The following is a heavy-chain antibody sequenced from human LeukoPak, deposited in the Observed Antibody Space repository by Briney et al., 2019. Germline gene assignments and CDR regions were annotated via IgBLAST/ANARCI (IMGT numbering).Heavy chain of an antibody. V-gene: IGHV4-30-4*08. CDR1: GGSISSGDYY. CDR3: ASIPKSGYFQH. J-gene: IGHJ1*01. D-gene: IGHD2-2*02. CDR2: IYYSGST. Sequence: TLSLTCTVSGGSISSGDYYWSWIRQPPGKGLEWIGYIYYSGSTYYNPSLKSRVTISVDTSKNQFSLKLSSVTAADTAVYYCASIPKSGYFQHWGQGTLVTVSS.